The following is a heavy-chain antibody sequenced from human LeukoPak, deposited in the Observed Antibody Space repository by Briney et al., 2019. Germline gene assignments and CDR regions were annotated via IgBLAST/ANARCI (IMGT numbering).Heavy chain of an antibody. CDR2: FSTAESTNDRPSV. D-gene: IGHD6-13*01. Sequence: SETLSLTCTVSGGSVSSGSYYWSWIRQPAGKGLEWIGRFSTAESTNDRPSVNYNPSLKSRVTMSIDTSKNQFSLKLNSVTAADTAVYYCARVASSSWSSFDYWGQGTLVTVSS. CDR3: ARVASSSWSSFDY. CDR1: GGSVSSGSYY. J-gene: IGHJ4*02. V-gene: IGHV4-61*02.